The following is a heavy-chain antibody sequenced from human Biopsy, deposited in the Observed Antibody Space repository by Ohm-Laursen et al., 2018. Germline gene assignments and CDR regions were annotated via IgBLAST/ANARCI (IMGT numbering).Heavy chain of an antibody. CDR2: IYHTGST. V-gene: IGHV4-31*03. D-gene: IGHD5-12*01. CDR3: ARADMVTTIVDY. CDR1: GDSISSGGNY. Sequence: TLSLTCTVSGDSISSGGNYWSWIRQFAGKGLEWIAYIYHTGSTYYNPSLKSRLSIAIDTSKNQFSVSLRSVTAADTAVYYCARADMVTTIVDYWGQGTLVTVSS. J-gene: IGHJ4*02.